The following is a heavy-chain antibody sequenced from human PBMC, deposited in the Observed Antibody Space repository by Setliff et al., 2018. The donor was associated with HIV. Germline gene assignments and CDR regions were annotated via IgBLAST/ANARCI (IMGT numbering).Heavy chain of an antibody. D-gene: IGHD5-12*01. J-gene: IGHJ6*03. V-gene: IGHV4-39*01. Sequence: SETLSLTCTVSGGSISSNSYYWGWIRQPPGKGLEWTGSIYYSGSTYYNPSLKSRFTISVDTSKNQFSLKLSSVAAADTAVYYCARQGGYSGYGFYYYYYYMDVWGKGTTVTVSS. CDR1: GGSISSNSYY. CDR2: IYYSGST. CDR3: ARQGGYSGYGFYYYYYYMDV.